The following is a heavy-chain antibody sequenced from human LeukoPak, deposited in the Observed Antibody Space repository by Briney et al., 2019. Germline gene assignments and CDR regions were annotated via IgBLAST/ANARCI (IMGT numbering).Heavy chain of an antibody. CDR3: ARGGLYDYVWGSYRHNNWFDP. Sequence: GASVKVSCKASGYTFSGNFMHWVRQAPGQGLEWMGWINPNNGDTNYAPKLQGRVTMTRDTSISTAYMELSSLRSDDTAVYYCARGGLYDYVWGSYRHNNWFDPWGQGTLVTVSS. D-gene: IGHD3-16*02. J-gene: IGHJ5*02. CDR1: GYTFSGNF. V-gene: IGHV1-2*02. CDR2: INPNNGDT.